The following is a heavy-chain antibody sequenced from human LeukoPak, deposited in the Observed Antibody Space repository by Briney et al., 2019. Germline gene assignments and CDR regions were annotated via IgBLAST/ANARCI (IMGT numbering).Heavy chain of an antibody. D-gene: IGHD5/OR15-5a*01. J-gene: IGHJ5*02. V-gene: IGHV4-39*01. CDR1: GGSISSNTYF. Sequence: SETLSLTCNVSGGSISSNTYFWGWIRRPPGKGLEWIVSIRYSGSTYYNPSLKSRVTISVYTSKNQFSLNLSSLTAADTAVYYCATSDTVSTYSWFDPWGQGTLVTVS. CDR3: ATSDTVSTYSWFDP. CDR2: IRYSGST.